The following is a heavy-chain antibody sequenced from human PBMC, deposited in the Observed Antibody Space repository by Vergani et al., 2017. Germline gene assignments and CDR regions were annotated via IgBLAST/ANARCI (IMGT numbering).Heavy chain of an antibody. V-gene: IGHV3-23*01. D-gene: IGHD5/OR15-5a*01. CDR1: GFSFPGYA. CDR2: VSGSSATP. J-gene: IGHJ4*02. Sequence: EVQLLESGGGLVQPGGSLRLSCEASGFSFPGYAMSWVRQAPGKGLEWVSSVSGSSATPYYADSVKGQFIISRDNSKNTLHLQMNSLRADDTAVYYCTKGSRGYTVYFCDYCGQGSLDTV. CDR3: TKGSRGYTVYFCDY.